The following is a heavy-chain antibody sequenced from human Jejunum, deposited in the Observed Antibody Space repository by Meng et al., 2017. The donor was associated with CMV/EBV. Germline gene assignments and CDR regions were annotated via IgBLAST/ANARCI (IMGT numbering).Heavy chain of an antibody. CDR3: AREDNIVGTMGDAFDI. J-gene: IGHJ3*02. D-gene: IGHD5-12*01. V-gene: IGHV3-48*03. CDR1: FILSNYE. CDR2: ISSSGRTM. Sequence: FILSNYEMNWVRQAPGKGLEWVAYISSSGRTMYYAGSVKGRFTISRDNAKNSLSLQMNSLRAEDTAVYYCAREDNIVGTMGDAFDIWGQGTMVTVSS.